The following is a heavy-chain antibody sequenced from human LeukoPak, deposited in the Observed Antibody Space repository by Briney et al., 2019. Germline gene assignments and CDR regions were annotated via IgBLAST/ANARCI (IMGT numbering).Heavy chain of an antibody. CDR1: GGSLSSSVYY. Sequence: SETLSLTCTVSGGSLSSSVYYWGWIRQPPGKGLEWIGSIYYSGSTYSNPSLKSRVTISVDTSKNQFSLKLSSVAAADTAVYYCARHHEATTTYPGYDYWGQGTLVIVSS. V-gene: IGHV4-39*01. CDR3: ARHHEATTTYPGYDY. D-gene: IGHD1-26*01. CDR2: IYYSGST. J-gene: IGHJ4*02.